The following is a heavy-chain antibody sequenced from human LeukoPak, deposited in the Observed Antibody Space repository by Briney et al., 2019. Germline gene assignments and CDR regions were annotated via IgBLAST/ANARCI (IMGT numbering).Heavy chain of an antibody. Sequence: PGGSLRLSCAASGFTFSSYWMSWVRQAPGKGLEWVANINQDGSEKYYLDSVKGRFTISRDNAKNSLYVQMNSLRAEDMGVYYCARDESGSYQTSWGQGTLVTVSS. D-gene: IGHD1-26*01. CDR3: ARDESGSYQTS. V-gene: IGHV3-7*01. J-gene: IGHJ5*02. CDR1: GFTFSSYW. CDR2: INQDGSEK.